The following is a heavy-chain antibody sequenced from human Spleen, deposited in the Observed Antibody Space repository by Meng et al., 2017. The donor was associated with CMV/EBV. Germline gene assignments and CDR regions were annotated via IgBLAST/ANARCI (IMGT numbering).Heavy chain of an antibody. CDR1: GFTFSTYD. Sequence: GGSLRLSCTASGFTFSTYDFHWVRQPTGKGLEWVSSIGTVGDTYSIGSVKGRFIISREDAKNSVYLQMNSLRAEDTAIYYCAENRGAHYYYAMDVWGQGTTVTVSS. CDR3: AENRGAHYYYAMDV. CDR2: IGTVGDT. V-gene: IGHV3-13*01. D-gene: IGHD1-26*01. J-gene: IGHJ6*02.